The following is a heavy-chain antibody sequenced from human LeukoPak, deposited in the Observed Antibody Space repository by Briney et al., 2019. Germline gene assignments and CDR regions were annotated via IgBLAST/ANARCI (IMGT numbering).Heavy chain of an antibody. V-gene: IGHV4-30-2*01. J-gene: IGHJ6*03. CDR3: ATAGADSKSCTGARCYMWSMDV. CDR1: GGSISSGTYY. D-gene: IGHD2-2*02. Sequence: SETLSLTCTVSGGSISSGTYYWSWIRQAPGKGLEWIGNVFRTESTDYNPSFKSRVTISVDGSKNQFFLNLNSVTVADTAAYYCATAGADSKSCTGARCYMWSMDVWGKGTTVTVSS. CDR2: VFRTEST.